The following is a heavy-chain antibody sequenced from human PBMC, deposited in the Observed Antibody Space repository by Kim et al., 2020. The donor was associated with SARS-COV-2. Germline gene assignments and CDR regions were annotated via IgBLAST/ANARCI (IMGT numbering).Heavy chain of an antibody. D-gene: IGHD1-26*01. CDR3: ARGVVGAIRTTFDY. Sequence: AQRFQGRVTMTRDTSTSTDYMELSSLRSEDTAVYYCARGVVGAIRTTFDYWGQGTLVTVSS. V-gene: IGHV1-46*01. J-gene: IGHJ4*02.